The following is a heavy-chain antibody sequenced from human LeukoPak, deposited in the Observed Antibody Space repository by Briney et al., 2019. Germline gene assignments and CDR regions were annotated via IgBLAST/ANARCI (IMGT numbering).Heavy chain of an antibody. D-gene: IGHD2-2*02. Sequence: PGGSLRLSCTASGFAFSFFAMSWLRQPPGKGLEWVSGISGSGGYTYYADSVQGRFTISRDNSKNTLYLQMNSLRVEDTAVYYCARYCSSTSCYKPYPIFDYWGQGTLVTVSS. CDR2: ISGSGGYT. J-gene: IGHJ4*02. V-gene: IGHV3-23*01. CDR3: ARYCSSTSCYKPYPIFDY. CDR1: GFAFSFFA.